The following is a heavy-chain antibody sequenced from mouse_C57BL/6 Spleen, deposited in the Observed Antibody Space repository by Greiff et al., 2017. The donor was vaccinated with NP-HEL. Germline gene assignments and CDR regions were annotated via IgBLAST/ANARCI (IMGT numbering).Heavy chain of an antibody. D-gene: IGHD4-1*01. CDR2: ISSGSSTI. CDR3: ARGELGPPFAY. CDR1: GFTFSDYG. V-gene: IGHV5-17*01. Sequence: EVHLVESGGGLVKPGGSLKLSCAASGFTFSDYGMHWVRQAPEKGLEWVAYISSGSSTIYYADTVKGRFTISRDNAKNTLFLQMTSLRSEDTAMYYCARGELGPPFAYWGQGTLVTVSA. J-gene: IGHJ3*01.